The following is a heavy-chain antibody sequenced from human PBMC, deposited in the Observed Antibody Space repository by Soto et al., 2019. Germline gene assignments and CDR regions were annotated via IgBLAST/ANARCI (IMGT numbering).Heavy chain of an antibody. CDR2: IYYSGST. CDR1: GGSISSSSYY. D-gene: IGHD4-4*01. J-gene: IGHJ4*02. CDR3: ARHRSTLHPFDY. Sequence: SETLSLTCTVSGGSISSSSYYWGWIRQPPGKGLEWIGSIYYSGSTYYNPSLKSRVTISVDTSKNQFSLKLSSVTAADTAVYYCARHRSTLHPFDYWGQGTLVTVSS. V-gene: IGHV4-39*01.